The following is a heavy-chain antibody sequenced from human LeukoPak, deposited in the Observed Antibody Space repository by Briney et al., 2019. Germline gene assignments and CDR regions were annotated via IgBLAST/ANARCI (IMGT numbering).Heavy chain of an antibody. Sequence: SENLSLNCTVSGGSINNHYWSWIRQPPGMGLEWVGYIYFTGTTNYNPSLKSRVTISLDKSKNQFSLKLSSVTATDTAIYYCARGGGSPRNWGQGTLVTVSS. CDR3: ARGGGSPRN. V-gene: IGHV4-59*11. CDR2: IYFTGTT. J-gene: IGHJ4*02. CDR1: GGSINNHY. D-gene: IGHD3-10*01.